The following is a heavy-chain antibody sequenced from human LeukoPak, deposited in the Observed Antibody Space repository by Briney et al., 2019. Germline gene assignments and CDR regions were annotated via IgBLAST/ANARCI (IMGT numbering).Heavy chain of an antibody. CDR1: GFTFSNNA. V-gene: IGHV3-7*01. D-gene: IGHD2-2*01. Sequence: GGSLRLSCAASGFTFSNNAMSWVRQAPGKGLEWVAKIKEDGSEKYYVDSVKGRFTISRDNAKNSLSLQMHSLRDEDTAVYYCVRDQGYCTSASCRGDAFDVWGQGSMVSVSS. CDR2: IKEDGSEK. CDR3: VRDQGYCTSASCRGDAFDV. J-gene: IGHJ3*01.